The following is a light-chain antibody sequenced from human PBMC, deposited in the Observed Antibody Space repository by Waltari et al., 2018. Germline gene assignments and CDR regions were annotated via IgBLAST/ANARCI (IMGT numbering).Light chain of an antibody. Sequence: DIVMTQSPDFLAVSLGERATINCKSSQRVLSTSNNKNYLAWYQQKAVQSPKLLIYWASTRESGVPDRFSGSGSGTDFTLTISSLQAEDVAVYYCQQYYGSPLTFGGGTKVEIK. V-gene: IGKV4-1*01. CDR2: WAS. J-gene: IGKJ4*01. CDR1: QRVLSTSNNKNY. CDR3: QQYYGSPLT.